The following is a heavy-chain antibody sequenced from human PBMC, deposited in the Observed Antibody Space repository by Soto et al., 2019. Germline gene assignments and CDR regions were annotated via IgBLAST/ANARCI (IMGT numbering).Heavy chain of an antibody. J-gene: IGHJ5*02. D-gene: IGHD6-19*01. CDR2: ISAYNGNT. Sequence: QVQLVQSGAEVKKPGASVKVSCKASGYTFTSYGISWVRQAPGQGLEWMGWISAYNGNTNYAQKLQGRVTMTTDTSTSTAYMELRSLSSDDTAVYYCARDMAIAVAGFNWFDPWGQGTLVTVSS. CDR3: ARDMAIAVAGFNWFDP. CDR1: GYTFTSYG. V-gene: IGHV1-18*01.